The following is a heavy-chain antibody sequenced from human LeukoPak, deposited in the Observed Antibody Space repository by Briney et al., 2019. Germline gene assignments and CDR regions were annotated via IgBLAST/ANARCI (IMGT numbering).Heavy chain of an antibody. CDR1: GFTVSSNY. CDR3: AREMGEGATKSGAFDI. J-gene: IGHJ3*02. D-gene: IGHD1-26*01. CDR2: IYSGGST. Sequence: GGSQRLSCAASGFTVSSNYMSWVRQAPGKGLEWVSVIYSGGSTYYADSVKGRFTISRDNSKNTLYLQMNSLRAEDTAVYYCAREMGEGATKSGAFDIWGQGTMVTVSS. V-gene: IGHV3-66*01.